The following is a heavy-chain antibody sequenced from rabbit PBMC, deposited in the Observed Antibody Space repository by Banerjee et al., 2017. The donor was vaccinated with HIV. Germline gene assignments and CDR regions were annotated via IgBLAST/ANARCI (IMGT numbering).Heavy chain of an antibody. V-gene: IGHV1S29*01. Sequence: QEQLKESGGGLVQPGGSLKLSCKASGFDFSSYAITWVRQAPGKGLEYIGYITYRGSAYYASWVNGRFTISRENTQNTLYLQLNSLTAADTATYFCARCYPGYGYATGGMDLWGPGTLVTVS. CDR1: GFDFSSYA. J-gene: IGHJ6*01. CDR3: ARCYPGYGYATGGMDL. CDR2: ITYRGSA. D-gene: IGHD6-1*01.